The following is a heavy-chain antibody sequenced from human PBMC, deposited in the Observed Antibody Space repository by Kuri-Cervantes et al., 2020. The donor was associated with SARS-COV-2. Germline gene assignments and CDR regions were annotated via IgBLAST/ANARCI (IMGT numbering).Heavy chain of an antibody. V-gene: IGHV3-30-3*01. CDR1: GFTFSSYA. J-gene: IGHJ3*02. CDR2: ISYDGSNK. CDR3: ASTSGSTVTPLLLAFDI. Sequence: GGSLRLSCAASGFTFSSYAMHWVRQAPGKGLEWVAVISYDGSNKYYADSVKGRFTISRDNSENTLYLQMNSLRAEDTAVYYCASTSGSTVTPLLLAFDIWGQGTMVTVSS. D-gene: IGHD4-17*01.